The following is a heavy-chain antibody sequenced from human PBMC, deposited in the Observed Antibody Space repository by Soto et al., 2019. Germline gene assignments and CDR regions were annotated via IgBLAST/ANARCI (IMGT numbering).Heavy chain of an antibody. J-gene: IGHJ4*02. D-gene: IGHD3-3*01. CDR3: ARIQGRGTDPELWSGYLDS. V-gene: IGHV1-69*01. Sequence: QVQLVQSGAEVKKPGSSVKVSCKASGGTFNNYVLSWIRQAPGQGLEWIGGIIPMLGTSNYAQKFRDRVTISADEFPSTAYMEMSSPRSEDTAMYYCARIQGRGTDPELWSGYLDSWGQGTLVTVSS. CDR1: GGTFNNYV. CDR2: IIPMLGTS.